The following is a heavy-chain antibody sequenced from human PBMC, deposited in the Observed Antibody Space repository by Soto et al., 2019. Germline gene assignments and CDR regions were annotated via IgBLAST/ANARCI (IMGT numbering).Heavy chain of an antibody. CDR2: IYHSGST. Sequence: QVQLQESGPGLVKPSGTLSLTCAVSGGSISSSNWWSWVRQPPGKGLEWIGEIYHSGSTNYNPSPTSXXTXSXGTSKNQSSLKLSSVTAADTAVYYCARGIAVAGLDYWGQGTLVTVSS. CDR3: ARGIAVAGLDY. V-gene: IGHV4-4*02. D-gene: IGHD6-19*01. CDR1: GGSISSSNW. J-gene: IGHJ4*02.